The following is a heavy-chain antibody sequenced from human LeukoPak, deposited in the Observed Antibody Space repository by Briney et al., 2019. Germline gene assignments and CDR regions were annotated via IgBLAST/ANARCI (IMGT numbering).Heavy chain of an antibody. J-gene: IGHJ4*02. CDR3: ATRDSSGYHLEY. CDR1: GYTFSSYG. D-gene: IGHD3-22*01. V-gene: IGHV1-46*01. CDR2: INPSGGST. Sequence: ASVKVSCKASGYTFSSYGISWVRQAPGQGLEWMGIINPSGGSTSYAQKFQGRVTMTRDTSTSTVYMELSSLRSEDTAVYYCATRDSSGYHLEYWGQGTLVTVSS.